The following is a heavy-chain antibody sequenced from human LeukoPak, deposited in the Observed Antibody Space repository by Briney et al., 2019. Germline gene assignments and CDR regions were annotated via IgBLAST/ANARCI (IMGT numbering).Heavy chain of an antibody. CDR3: ASIAALNWFDP. CDR2: IIPILGIA. Sequence: SVKVSCKASGGTFSSYANSWVRQAPGQGLEWMGRIIPILGIANYAQKFQGRVTITADKSTSTAYMELSSLRSEDTAVYYCASIAALNWFDPWGQGTLVTVSS. J-gene: IGHJ5*02. V-gene: IGHV1-69*04. D-gene: IGHD6-13*01. CDR1: GGTFSSYA.